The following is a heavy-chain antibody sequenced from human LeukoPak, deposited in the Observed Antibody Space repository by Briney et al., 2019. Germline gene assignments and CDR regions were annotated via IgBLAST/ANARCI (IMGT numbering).Heavy chain of an antibody. CDR1: GGSISSYY. J-gene: IGHJ6*03. D-gene: IGHD1-7*01. CDR2: IYYSGST. Sequence: SETLSLTCTVSGGSISSYYWSWIRQPPGKGLEWIGYIYYSGSTDYNPSLKSRVTISVDTSKNQFSLKLSSVTAADTAVYYCARRAITGTTFPYYYYYMDVWGKGTTVTVSS. V-gene: IGHV4-59*01. CDR3: ARRAITGTTFPYYYYYMDV.